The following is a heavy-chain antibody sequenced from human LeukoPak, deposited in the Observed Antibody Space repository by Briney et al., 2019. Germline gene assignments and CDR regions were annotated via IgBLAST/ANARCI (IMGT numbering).Heavy chain of an antibody. J-gene: IGHJ4*02. CDR2: IYYSGST. CDR3: AGVIAAAGGVDY. V-gene: IGHV4-31*03. D-gene: IGHD6-13*01. CDR1: GGSISSGGYY. Sequence: SQTLSLTCTVSGGSISSGGYYWSWIRQHPGKGLEWIGYIYYSGSTYYNPSLKSRVTISVDTSKNQFSLKLSSVTAADTAVYYCAGVIAAAGGVDYWGQGTLVTVSS.